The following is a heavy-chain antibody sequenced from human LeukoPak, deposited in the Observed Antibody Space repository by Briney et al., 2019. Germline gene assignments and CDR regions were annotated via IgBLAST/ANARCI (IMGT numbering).Heavy chain of an antibody. D-gene: IGHD1-26*01. V-gene: IGHV3-53*01. J-gene: IGHJ4*02. Sequence: GGSLRLSCAASGFTVSSNYMSWVRQAPGKGLEWVSVIYSGGSTYYADSVKGRFTISRDNSKNTLYLQMNSLRAEDTAVYYCARDGRIVGASVDYWGQGTLVTVSS. CDR1: GFTVSSNY. CDR3: ARDGRIVGASVDY. CDR2: IYSGGST.